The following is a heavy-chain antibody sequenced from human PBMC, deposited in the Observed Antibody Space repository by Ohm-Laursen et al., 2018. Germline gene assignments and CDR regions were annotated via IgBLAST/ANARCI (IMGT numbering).Heavy chain of an antibody. CDR3: ARDGSGWYSH. Sequence: SETLSLTCAVYGGSFSGYYWSWIRQPPGKGLEWIGEINHSGSTNYNPSLKSRVTISVDTSKNQFSLKLNSVTAADTAVYYCARDGSGWYSHWGQGTLVTVSS. D-gene: IGHD6-19*01. J-gene: IGHJ4*02. CDR2: INHSGST. CDR1: GGSFSGYY. V-gene: IGHV4-34*01.